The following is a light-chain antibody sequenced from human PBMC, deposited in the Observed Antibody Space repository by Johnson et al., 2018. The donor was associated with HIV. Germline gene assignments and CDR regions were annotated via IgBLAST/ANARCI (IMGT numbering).Light chain of an antibody. Sequence: QSVLTQPPSVSAAPGQKVTISCSGSSSNIGNNYVSWYQQLPGTAPKLLIYDNNKRPSGIPDRFSGSKSGTSATLGITGLQTGDEADYYCAAWDSSLNAHYGFGTGTKLTVL. CDR1: SSNIGNNY. CDR3: AAWDSSLNAHYG. V-gene: IGLV1-51*01. CDR2: DNN. J-gene: IGLJ1*01.